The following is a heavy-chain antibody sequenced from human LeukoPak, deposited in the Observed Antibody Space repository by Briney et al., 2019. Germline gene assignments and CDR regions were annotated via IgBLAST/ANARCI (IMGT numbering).Heavy chain of an antibody. D-gene: IGHD3-22*01. V-gene: IGHV3-30-3*01. Sequence: GGSLRLSCAASGFTFSSYAMSWVRQAPGKGLEWVAVISYDGSNKYYADSVKGRFTISRDNSKNTLYLQMNSLRAEDTAVYYCARGFYYYDSSGYYYGYFQHWGQGTLVTVSS. CDR2: ISYDGSNK. J-gene: IGHJ1*01. CDR1: GFTFSSYA. CDR3: ARGFYYYDSSGYYYGYFQH.